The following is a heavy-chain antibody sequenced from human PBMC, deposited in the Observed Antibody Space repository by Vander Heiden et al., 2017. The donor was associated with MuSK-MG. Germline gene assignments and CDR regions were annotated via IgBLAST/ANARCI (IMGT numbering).Heavy chain of an antibody. CDR3: ASPTPGFYSNYGSVFDY. CDR1: GYSISSGYY. D-gene: IGHD4-4*01. Sequence: QVQLQESGPGLVKPSETLSLTCAVSGYSISSGYYWGWIRQPPGKGLEWIGSIYHSGSTYYNPSLKSRVTISVDTSKNQFSLKLSSVTAAETAVYYCASPTPGFYSNYGSVFDYWGQGTLVTVSS. CDR2: IYHSGST. V-gene: IGHV4-38-2*01. J-gene: IGHJ4*02.